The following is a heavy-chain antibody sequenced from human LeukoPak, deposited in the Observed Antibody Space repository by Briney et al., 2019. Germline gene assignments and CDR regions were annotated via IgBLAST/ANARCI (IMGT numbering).Heavy chain of an antibody. V-gene: IGHV3-48*01. Sequence: GGSLRLSCAASGFTFSSYSMDWVRQAPGRGLEWVAYIRSSSSTIYYADSVKGRFTISTDNANNSVHLQMNSLRAEDTAVYYCARSLRNAFDIWGQGTMVTVSS. CDR2: IRSSSSTI. J-gene: IGHJ3*02. D-gene: IGHD3-3*01. CDR3: ARSLRNAFDI. CDR1: GFTFSSYS.